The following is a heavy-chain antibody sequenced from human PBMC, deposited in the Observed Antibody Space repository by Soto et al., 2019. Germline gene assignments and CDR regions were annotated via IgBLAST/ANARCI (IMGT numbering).Heavy chain of an antibody. CDR2: ISFDGTKK. CDR3: AREDDYGYRYINYGLDV. CDR1: GFTFNIYA. V-gene: IGHV3-30-3*01. Sequence: GGSLRLSCAASGFTFNIYALHWVRQAPGKGLEWVAVISFDGTKKYYSDSVKGRFTISRDNLKNTLYLQMNNLRVEDAALYFCAREDDYGYRYINYGLDVWGQGTTITVSS. J-gene: IGHJ6*02. D-gene: IGHD4-17*01.